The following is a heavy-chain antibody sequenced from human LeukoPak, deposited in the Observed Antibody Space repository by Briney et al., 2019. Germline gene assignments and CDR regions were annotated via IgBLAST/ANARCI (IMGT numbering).Heavy chain of an antibody. V-gene: IGHV3-30-3*01. D-gene: IGHD3-10*01. CDR1: GFTFSSYA. J-gene: IGHJ4*02. CDR3: TKWSTSGSYYTE. CDR2: ISYDGSNK. Sequence: GRSLRLSCAASGFTFSSYAMHWVRQAPGKGLEWVAVISYDGSNKYYADSVKGRFTISRDNARNSLSLQMNSLRAEDTAVYYCTKWSTSGSYYTEWGQGTLVIVSS.